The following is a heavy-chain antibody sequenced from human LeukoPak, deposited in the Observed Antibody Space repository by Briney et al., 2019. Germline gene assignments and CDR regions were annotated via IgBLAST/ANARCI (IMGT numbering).Heavy chain of an antibody. CDR3: AKDMRYYGSGSYAVDY. V-gene: IGHV3-23*01. D-gene: IGHD3-10*01. CDR2: ISGSGGST. J-gene: IGHJ4*02. CDR1: GFTFSSYA. Sequence: GGSLRLSCAASGFTFSSYAMSWVRQAPGKGLEWVSAISGSGGSTYYADSVNGRVTISRDNSKSTLYLKMNSLRAEDTAVYYCAKDMRYYGSGSYAVDYWGQGTLVTVSS.